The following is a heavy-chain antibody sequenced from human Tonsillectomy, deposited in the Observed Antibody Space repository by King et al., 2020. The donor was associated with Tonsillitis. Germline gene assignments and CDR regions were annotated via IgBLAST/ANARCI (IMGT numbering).Heavy chain of an antibody. J-gene: IGHJ3*02. V-gene: IGHV5-51*03. CDR1: GYTFTSYW. CDR2: IYPGDSDT. CDR3: ARRYYGAAFDI. D-gene: IGHD4-17*01. Sequence: QLVQSGAEVKKPGESLKISCEGSGYTFTSYWIAWVRQMPGKGLDWMGIIYPGDSDTRYSPSFQGQVTISADNSISTAYLQWSNLTASDTAIYYCARRYYGAAFDIWGHGTMVTVSS.